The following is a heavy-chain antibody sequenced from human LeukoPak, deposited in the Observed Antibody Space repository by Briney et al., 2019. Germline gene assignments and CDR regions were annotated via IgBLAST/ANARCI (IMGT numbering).Heavy chain of an antibody. CDR1: GFTFDDYG. J-gene: IGHJ4*02. CDR3: VRSITIFGV. CDR2: ISRNGGSS. Sequence: GGSLRLSCAASGFTFDDYGMTWVRQAPGKGLEWVSGISRNGGSSGYADSVKGRFTITRDNAKNSLYLQMKNLRAEDTALYCCVRSITIFGVWGQGTLVIVSS. V-gene: IGHV3-20*04. D-gene: IGHD3-3*01.